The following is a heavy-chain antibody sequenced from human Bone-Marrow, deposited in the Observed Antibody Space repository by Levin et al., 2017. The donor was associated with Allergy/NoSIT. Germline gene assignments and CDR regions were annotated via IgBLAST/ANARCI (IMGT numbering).Heavy chain of an antibody. J-gene: IGHJ4*02. CDR3: ASRGQLVGRGIVAY. CDR2: IIPNSGGT. V-gene: IGHV1-2*02. D-gene: IGHD1-26*01. CDR1: GNTFTGYY. Sequence: ASVKVSCKASGNTFTGYYMHWVRQAPGQGLEWVGWIIPNSGGTNYAQKFQGRVTMTRDTSISTAYMELNSLRSDDTAVYYWASRGQLVGRGIVAYWGQGTLVTVSS.